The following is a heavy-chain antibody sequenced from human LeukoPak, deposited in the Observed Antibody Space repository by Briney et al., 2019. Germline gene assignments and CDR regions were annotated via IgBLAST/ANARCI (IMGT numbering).Heavy chain of an antibody. CDR1: GFTFSNAW. CDR3: TTDHRELLWFGELLLIDQRVVDY. CDR2: IKSKTDGGTT. V-gene: IGHV3-15*01. Sequence: SGGSLRLSCAASGFTFSNAWMSWVRQAPGKGLEWVGRIKSKTDGGTTDYAAPVKGRFTISRDDSKNTLYLQMNSLKTEDTAVYYCTTDHRELLWFGELLLIDQRVVDYWGQGTLVTVSS. D-gene: IGHD3-10*01. J-gene: IGHJ4*02.